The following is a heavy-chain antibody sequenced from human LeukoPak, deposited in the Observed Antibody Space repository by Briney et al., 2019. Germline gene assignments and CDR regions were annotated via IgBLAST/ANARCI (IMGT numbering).Heavy chain of an antibody. J-gene: IGHJ4*02. CDR2: VSYDESSI. CDR1: GFTFSTYG. D-gene: IGHD3-22*01. CDR3: AKDQTSSGNYIDY. V-gene: IGHV3-30*18. Sequence: GGSLRLSCAASGFTFSTYGMHWVRQAPGKGLEWVAVVSYDESSIYYADSVKGRFTISRDNSKNTLYLQMNSLRAEDTAVYYCAKDQTSSGNYIDYWGQGTLVTVSS.